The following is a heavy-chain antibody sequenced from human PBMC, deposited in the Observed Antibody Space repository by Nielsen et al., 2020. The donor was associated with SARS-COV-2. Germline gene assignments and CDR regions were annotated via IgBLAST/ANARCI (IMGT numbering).Heavy chain of an antibody. V-gene: IGHV4-31*03. D-gene: IGHD4-17*01. J-gene: IGHJ5*02. CDR1: GGSISSGGYY. CDR3: ARADYGDYGSSSWFDP. Sequence: SETLSLTGTLSGGSISSGGYYWSWIRQHPGTGLEWIGYIYYSGSTYYNPSLKSRVTISVDTSKNQCSLKLSSVTAADTAVYYCARADYGDYGSSSWFDPWGQGTLVTVSS. CDR2: IYYSGST.